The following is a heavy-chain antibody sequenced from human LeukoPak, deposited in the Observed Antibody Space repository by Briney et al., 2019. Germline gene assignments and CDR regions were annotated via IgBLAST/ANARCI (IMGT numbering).Heavy chain of an antibody. D-gene: IGHD3-3*01. CDR2: INHSGST. J-gene: IGHJ6*03. V-gene: IGHV4-34*01. CDR3: AREEISDDFWSDYPPVGYMGV. Sequence: SETLSLTCAVYGGSFSDYYWSWIRQPPGKGLEWIGEINHSGSTNYNPSLKSRVTISVDTSKNQFSLKLSSVTAADTALYYCAREEISDDFWSDYPPVGYMGVWGKGTPVTVSS. CDR1: GGSFSDYY.